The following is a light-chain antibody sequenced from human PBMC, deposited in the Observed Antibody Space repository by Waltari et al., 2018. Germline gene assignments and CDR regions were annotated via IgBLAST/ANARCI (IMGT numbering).Light chain of an antibody. CDR1: QRVFCSSGNKDY. V-gene: IGKV4-1*01. CDR2: WAS. J-gene: IGKJ2*01. Sequence: DIVMTQSPDSLAVSRGGSATINCKSSQRVFCSSGNKDYLTWFQQKPGQPPRAVIYWASTREKGVPDRFSGSGSGTDFTLTINSLQAEDVAVYYCQQYCTSPPTFGQGTQVEIK. CDR3: QQYCTSPPT.